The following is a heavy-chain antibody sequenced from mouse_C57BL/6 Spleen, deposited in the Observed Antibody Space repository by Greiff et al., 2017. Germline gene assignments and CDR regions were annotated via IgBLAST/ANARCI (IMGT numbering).Heavy chain of an antibody. CDR1: GYAFTNYL. Sequence: QVQLQQSGAELVRPGTSVKVSCKASGYAFTNYLIEWVKQRPGQGLEWIGVINPGSGGTNYNEKFKGKATLTADKSSSTAYMQLSSLTSEDSAVYFCARKGNDPAWFAYWGQGTLVTVSA. V-gene: IGHV1-54*01. J-gene: IGHJ3*01. CDR2: INPGSGGT. CDR3: ARKGNDPAWFAY.